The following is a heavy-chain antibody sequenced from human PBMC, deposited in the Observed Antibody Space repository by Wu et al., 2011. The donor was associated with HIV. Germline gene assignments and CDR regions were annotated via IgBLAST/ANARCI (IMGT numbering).Heavy chain of an antibody. Sequence: QVQLVQSGAEVKKPGASVKVSCKASGYTFTGYYMHWVRQAPGQGLEWMGWINPNSGGTNYAQKFQGRVTMTRDTSISTAYMELSRLRSDDTAVYYCARAEPIVVVPAAIVYYYYMDVWARDHGHRLL. V-gene: IGHV1-2*02. CDR3: ARAEPIVVVPAAIVYYYYMDV. CDR1: GYTFTGYY. D-gene: IGHD2-2*01. CDR2: INPNSGGT. J-gene: IGHJ6*03.